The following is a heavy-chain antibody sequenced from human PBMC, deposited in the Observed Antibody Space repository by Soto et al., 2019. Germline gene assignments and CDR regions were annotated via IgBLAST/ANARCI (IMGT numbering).Heavy chain of an antibody. CDR3: AFPRAIVLPGNEALDI. CDR1: GFTFSDYW. CDR2: IKHDESEK. J-gene: IGHJ3*02. Sequence: EVQLVESGGGLVQPGESLRLSCAASGFTFSDYWMTWVRQAPGKGLEWVANIKHDESEKYYVDSVRGRFTISRDNAKNSIYLQMDSLRAEDTAMFYLAFPRAIVLPGNEALDIWGQGTMLTVSS. V-gene: IGHV3-7*03. D-gene: IGHD1-26*01.